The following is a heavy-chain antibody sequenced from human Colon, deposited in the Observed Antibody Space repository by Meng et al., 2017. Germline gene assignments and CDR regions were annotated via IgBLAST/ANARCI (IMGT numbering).Heavy chain of an antibody. D-gene: IGHD3-22*01. Sequence: QVQLQPWGAGLLKPSETLSLTCAVYGGSFNDYYWSWIRQAPGKGLEWIGEINYSGSTNYNPSLKSRVTISVDTSKNQVSLKLSSVTAADTAVYYCARGGYYFDYWGQGTLVTVSS. V-gene: IGHV4-34*01. J-gene: IGHJ4*02. CDR2: INYSGST. CDR3: ARGGYYFDY. CDR1: GGSFNDYY.